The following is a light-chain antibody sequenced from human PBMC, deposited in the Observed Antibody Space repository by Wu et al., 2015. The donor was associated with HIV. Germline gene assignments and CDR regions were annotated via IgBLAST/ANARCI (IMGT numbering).Light chain of an antibody. J-gene: IGKJ1*01. CDR1: QSIDRNS. CDR3: QFYSIPLRT. V-gene: IGKV3-20*01. Sequence: VLTQSPATLSLSPGERVTLSCRASQSIDRNSLVWYQKRPGHAPWPIMYASSNRAPGVPDRFSGSGSETDFTLTIRRLQREDIAVYYCQFYSIPLRTFGQGTKVEFK. CDR2: ASS.